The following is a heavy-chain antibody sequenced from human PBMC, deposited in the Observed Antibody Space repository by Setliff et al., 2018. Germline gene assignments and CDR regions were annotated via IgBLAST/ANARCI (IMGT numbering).Heavy chain of an antibody. D-gene: IGHD2-21*01. CDR1: GGSISSGGYY. V-gene: IGHV4-31*03. CDR2: IYYSGST. CDR3: ARVALVVVIRNAFDI. J-gene: IGHJ3*02. Sequence: SETLSLTCTVSGGSISSGGYYWSWIRQHPGKGLEWIGYIYYSGSTYYNPSLKSRVTISVDTSKNQFSLKLSSVTAADTAVYYCARVALVVVIRNAFDICGQGTRVTVSS.